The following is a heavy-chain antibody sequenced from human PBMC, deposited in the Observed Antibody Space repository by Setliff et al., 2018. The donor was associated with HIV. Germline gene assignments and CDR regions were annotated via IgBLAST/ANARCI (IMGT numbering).Heavy chain of an antibody. CDR3: ARMEQWLVRYYYGMDV. Sequence: WVRQPPGKGLEWIGSIYHSGSTYYNPSLKSRVTISVDTSKNQFSLKLSSVTAADTAVYYCARMEQWLVRYYYGMDVWGQGTTVTVSS. J-gene: IGHJ6*02. D-gene: IGHD6-19*01. CDR2: IYHSGST. V-gene: IGHV4-38-2*01.